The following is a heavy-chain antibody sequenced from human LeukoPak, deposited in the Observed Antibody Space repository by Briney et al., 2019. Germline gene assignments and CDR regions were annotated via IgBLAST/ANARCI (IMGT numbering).Heavy chain of an antibody. CDR1: GGTFSSYA. CDR3: ARDKMITFGGVIARNYYFDY. D-gene: IGHD3-16*02. CDR2: IIPIFGTA. V-gene: IGHV1-69*05. J-gene: IGHJ4*02. Sequence: ASVKVPCKASGGTFSSYAISWVRQAPGQGLEWMGRIIPIFGTANYAQKFQGRVTITTDESTSTAYMELSSLRSEDTAVYYCARDKMITFGGVIARNYYFDYWGQGTLVTVSS.